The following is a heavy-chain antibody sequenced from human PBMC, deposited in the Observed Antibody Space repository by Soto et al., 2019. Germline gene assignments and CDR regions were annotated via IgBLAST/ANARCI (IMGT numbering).Heavy chain of an antibody. J-gene: IGHJ3*02. CDR3: ARDLLGSGWWRVGAFDI. Sequence: SETLSLTCTVSGGSISSYYWTWIRQPPGKGLEWIGYIYCSGSTNYNPYLKSRVTISVDTSKNQFSLKLSSVTAADTAVYDCARDLLGSGWWRVGAFDIWGQGTMVTVS. CDR1: GGSISSYY. V-gene: IGHV4-59*01. CDR2: IYCSGST. D-gene: IGHD6-19*01.